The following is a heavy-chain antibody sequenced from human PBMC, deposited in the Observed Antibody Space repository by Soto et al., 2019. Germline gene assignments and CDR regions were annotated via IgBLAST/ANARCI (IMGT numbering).Heavy chain of an antibody. CDR1: GYSFTSYW. CDR2: IYPADSDT. CDR3: ARPRYPGRGYYGVDV. D-gene: IGHD2-15*01. J-gene: IGHJ6*02. V-gene: IGHV5-51*01. Sequence: EVQLVQSGAEVKKPGESLKISCKGSGYSFTSYWIGWVRQMPGKGLEWMGIIYPADSDTRYSPSFQGQVTISADKSITPAYLQWSRLKASETAIYYWARPRYPGRGYYGVDVWGQGTTVTVSS.